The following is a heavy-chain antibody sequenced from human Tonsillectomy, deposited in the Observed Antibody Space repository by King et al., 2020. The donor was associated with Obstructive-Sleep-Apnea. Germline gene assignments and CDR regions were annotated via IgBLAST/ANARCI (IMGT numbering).Heavy chain of an antibody. J-gene: IGHJ4*02. D-gene: IGHD5-24*01. Sequence: VQLVESGGGLVQPGGSLRLSCAASGFTFSSYAMNWVRQAPGKGLEWVSAISGSGASTYYSDTVKGRLTISRDNSKNTLYLQMNSLRAEDTAVYYCAKGVGDGYNLPFDYWGQGTLVTVSS. CDR2: ISGSGAST. CDR1: GFTFSSYA. CDR3: AKGVGDGYNLPFDY. V-gene: IGHV3-23*04.